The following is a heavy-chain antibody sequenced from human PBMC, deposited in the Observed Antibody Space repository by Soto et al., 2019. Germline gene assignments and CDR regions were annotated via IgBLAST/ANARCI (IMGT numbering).Heavy chain of an antibody. D-gene: IGHD1-7*01. CDR2: IKQDGSEK. Sequence: GGSLRLSCAASGFTFSSYWMSWVRQAPGKGLEWVANIKQDGSEKYYVDSVKGRFTISRDNAKNSLYLQMNSLRAEDTAVYYCARGGNWNYNYYGMDVCGQGTTVTVSS. V-gene: IGHV3-7*03. J-gene: IGHJ6*02. CDR1: GFTFSSYW. CDR3: ARGGNWNYNYYGMDV.